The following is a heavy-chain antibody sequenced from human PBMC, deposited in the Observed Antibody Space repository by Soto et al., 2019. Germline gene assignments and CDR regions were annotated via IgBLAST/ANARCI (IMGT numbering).Heavy chain of an antibody. CDR1: GFSLSTTGVG. D-gene: IGHD2-21*01. CDR3: VQSRCGGDCLLSYSSHGNSGLDV. Sequence: QITLKESGPTLVKPTQTLTLTCTFSGFSLSTTGVGVAWIRQPPGKALEWLALIYWHDDKRENPSRQSRLTITNDTSKKQVVLTMTSMDPVDIDTYYCVQSRCGGDCLLSYSSHGNSGLDVW. V-gene: IGHV2-5*01. J-gene: IGHJ6*01. CDR2: IYWHDDK.